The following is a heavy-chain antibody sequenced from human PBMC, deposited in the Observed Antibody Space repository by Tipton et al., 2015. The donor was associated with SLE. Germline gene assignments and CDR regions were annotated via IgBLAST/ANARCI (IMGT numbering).Heavy chain of an antibody. CDR2: MSYDGSNK. J-gene: IGHJ4*02. D-gene: IGHD2-21*01. Sequence: SLRLSCAASGFTFSSYAMHWVRQAPGKGLEWVAVMSYDGSNKYYADSVKGRFTISRDNSKNTLYLQMNSLRAEDTAVYYCARDYSLYYFDYWGQGTLATVSS. CDR3: ARDYSLYYFDY. V-gene: IGHV3-30*04. CDR1: GFTFSSYA.